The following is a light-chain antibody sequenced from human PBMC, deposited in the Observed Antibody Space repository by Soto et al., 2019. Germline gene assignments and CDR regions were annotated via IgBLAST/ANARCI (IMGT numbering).Light chain of an antibody. Sequence: EIVMTQSPATLSVSPGERATLSCRASQSVSSNLAWYQQKPGQAPRLLIYGASTRATGIPARFSGSGSGTEFTLTISSLPSEDFAVYYCQQYNNWPPDTFGQGTKLEIE. CDR2: GAS. CDR3: QQYNNWPPDT. V-gene: IGKV3-15*01. J-gene: IGKJ2*01. CDR1: QSVSSN.